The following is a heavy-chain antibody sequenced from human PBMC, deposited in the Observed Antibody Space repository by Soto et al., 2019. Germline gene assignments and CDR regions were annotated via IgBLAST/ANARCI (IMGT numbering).Heavy chain of an antibody. CDR3: AKERVWGSYRLPVDFDY. CDR2: ISGSGGST. J-gene: IGHJ4*02. Sequence: GGSLRLSCAASGFTFSSYAMSWVRQAPGKGLEWVSAISGSGGSTYYADSVKGRFTISRDNSKNTLYLQMNSLRAEDTAVYYCAKERVWGSYRLPVDFDYWGQGTLVTVSS. CDR1: GFTFSSYA. V-gene: IGHV3-23*01. D-gene: IGHD3-16*02.